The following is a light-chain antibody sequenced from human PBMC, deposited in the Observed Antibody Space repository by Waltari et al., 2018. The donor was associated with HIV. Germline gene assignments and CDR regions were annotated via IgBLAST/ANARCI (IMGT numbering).Light chain of an antibody. Sequence: QSALTQPASVSGSPGQSITLSCTETSSGVENSNLVYWYQHYRGKAPKLLIYEVTKRPSGIFSRFSGSKSGNTASLTISDLQAEDEATYYCCSYGSSATFVVFGGGTRVTV. CDR2: EVT. CDR1: SSGVENSNL. CDR3: CSYGSSATFVV. V-gene: IGLV2-23*02. J-gene: IGLJ2*01.